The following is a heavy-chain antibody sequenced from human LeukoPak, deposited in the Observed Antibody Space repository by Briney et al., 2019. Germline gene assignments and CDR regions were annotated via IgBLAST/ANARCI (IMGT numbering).Heavy chain of an antibody. J-gene: IGHJ4*02. CDR3: VRLQAVTGNFDY. D-gene: IGHD1-20*01. V-gene: IGHV4-34*01. Sequence: SETLSLTCAVYGGSFSGYYWSWIRQPPGKGLEWIETINYSGDTYYNPSLKSRVTISVDSSKNQFSLKLSSVTAADTAVYYCVRLQAVTGNFDYWGQGALVTVSS. CDR2: INYSGDT. CDR1: GGSFSGYY.